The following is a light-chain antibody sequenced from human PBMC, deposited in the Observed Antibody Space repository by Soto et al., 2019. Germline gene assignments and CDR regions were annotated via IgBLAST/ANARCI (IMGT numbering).Light chain of an antibody. J-gene: IGKJ4*01. CDR1: RTINTY. CDR2: GAS. CDR3: QHTYSDIS. V-gene: IGKV1-39*01. Sequence: DVRMTQSPSSLSASVGDTITITCRASRTINTYLNWFQQKPGEPPRLLIYGASTLHEGVPSRFSGSGSGADFTLTISGLQPEDFASYHCQHTYSDISFGGGTKV.